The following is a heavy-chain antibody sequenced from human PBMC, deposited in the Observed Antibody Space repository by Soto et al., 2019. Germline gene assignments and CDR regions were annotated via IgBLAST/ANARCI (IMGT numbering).Heavy chain of an antibody. J-gene: IGHJ4*02. CDR2: ISGSGGST. D-gene: IGHD3-16*02. Sequence: GGSLRLSCAASGFTFSSYAMSWVRQAPGKGLEWVSAISGSGGSTYYADSVKGRFTISRDNSKNTLYLQMNSLRAEDTAVYYCAKDTGIYDYVWGSYRYTGSFDYRAQRTLVTGSS. CDR3: AKDTGIYDYVWGSYRYTGSFDY. CDR1: GFTFSSYA. V-gene: IGHV3-23*01.